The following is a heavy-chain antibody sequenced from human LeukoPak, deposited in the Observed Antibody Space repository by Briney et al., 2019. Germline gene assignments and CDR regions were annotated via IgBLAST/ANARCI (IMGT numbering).Heavy chain of an antibody. CDR2: ISSSGSTI. D-gene: IGHD4-17*01. CDR3: ARADYGDYVDDAFDI. J-gene: IGHJ3*02. V-gene: IGHV3-11*01. Sequence: GGSLRLSCAASGFTFSDYYMSWIRQAPGKGLEWVSYISSSGSTIYYVDSVKGRFTISRDNAKNSLYLQMNSLRAEDTAVYYCARADYGDYVDDAFDIWGQGTMVTVSS. CDR1: GFTFSDYY.